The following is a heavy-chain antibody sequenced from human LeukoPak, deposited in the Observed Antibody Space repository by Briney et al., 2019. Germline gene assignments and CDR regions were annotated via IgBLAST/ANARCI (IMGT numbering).Heavy chain of an antibody. D-gene: IGHD2-21*02. V-gene: IGHV4-31*03. Sequence: PSETLSLTCTVSGGSTSSGGYYWSWIRQHPGKGLEWIGYIYYSGSTYYNPSLKSRVTISVDTSKNQFSLKLSSVTAADTAVYYCAGLCGGDCYSDYWGQGTLVTVSS. CDR3: AGLCGGDCYSDY. CDR1: GGSTSSGGYY. J-gene: IGHJ4*02. CDR2: IYYSGST.